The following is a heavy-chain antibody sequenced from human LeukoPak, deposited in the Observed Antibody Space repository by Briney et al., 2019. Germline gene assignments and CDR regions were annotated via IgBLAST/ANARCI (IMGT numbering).Heavy chain of an antibody. CDR1: GFSFNTHA. Sequence: PGGSLRLSCAASGFSFNTHAMTWVRQAPGKGLEWISTITGSSGRTYYADSVKGRFTISRDNSKNTLFLQMHSLRGEDTAVYYCAKAIVPSATSPCDYWGHGIMVTVSS. J-gene: IGHJ4*01. V-gene: IGHV3-23*01. CDR2: ITGSSGRT. CDR3: AKAIVPSATSPCDY. D-gene: IGHD2-2*01.